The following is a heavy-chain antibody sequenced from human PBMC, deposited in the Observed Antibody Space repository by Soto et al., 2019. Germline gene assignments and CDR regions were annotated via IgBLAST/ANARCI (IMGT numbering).Heavy chain of an antibody. V-gene: IGHV3-23*01. Sequence: PGGSLRLSCAASGFAFGSYAMGWVRQAPGKGLEWVSGISASGGSPYYADSVKGRFTISRDNSDNTVVLHMDSLRADDTAVYYCAKAQYDFIWGTYPSYDSWGQGTPVTVSS. J-gene: IGHJ1*01. CDR2: ISASGGSP. CDR3: AKAQYDFIWGTYPSYDS. D-gene: IGHD3-16*02. CDR1: GFAFGSYA.